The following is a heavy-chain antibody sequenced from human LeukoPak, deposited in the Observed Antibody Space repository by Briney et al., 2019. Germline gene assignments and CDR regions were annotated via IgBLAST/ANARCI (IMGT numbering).Heavy chain of an antibody. J-gene: IGHJ3*02. Sequence: KPSQTLSPTCVVYGGSFSAHYWRWIRQPPGKGLEWIGEMNHSGSTNYNPSLKSRVTISVDTSKNQFSLKLSSVTAADTAVYYCARLLLPATMGAFDIWGQGTMVTVSS. CDR2: MNHSGST. CDR3: ARLLLPATMGAFDI. V-gene: IGHV4-34*01. D-gene: IGHD2-2*01. CDR1: GGSFSAHY.